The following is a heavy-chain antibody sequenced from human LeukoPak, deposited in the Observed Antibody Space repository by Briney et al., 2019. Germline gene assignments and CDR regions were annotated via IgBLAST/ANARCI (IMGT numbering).Heavy chain of an antibody. J-gene: IGHJ4*02. CDR1: GFTFSSYG. D-gene: IGHD6-19*01. CDR3: AREYSSGWYD. CDR2: ISSSGSTI. V-gene: IGHV3-48*04. Sequence: GGSLRLSCAASGFTFSSYGMNWVRQAPGKGLEWVSYISSSGSTIYYADSVKGRFTISRDNAKNSLYLQMNSLRAEDTAVYYCAREYSSGWYDWGQGTLVTVSS.